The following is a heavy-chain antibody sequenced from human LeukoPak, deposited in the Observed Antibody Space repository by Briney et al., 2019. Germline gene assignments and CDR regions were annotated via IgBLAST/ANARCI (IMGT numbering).Heavy chain of an antibody. CDR1: GGTFSSYA. CDR3: ARDKLLDIHTPYSSGWSNWFDP. J-gene: IGHJ5*02. CDR2: IIPIFGTA. Sequence: ASVKVSCKASGGTFSSYAISWVRQAPGQGLEWMGGIIPIFGTANYAQKFQGRVTITTDESTSTAYMELSSLRSEDTAVYYCARDKLLDIHTPYSSGWSNWFDPWGQGTLVTVS. D-gene: IGHD6-19*01. V-gene: IGHV1-69*05.